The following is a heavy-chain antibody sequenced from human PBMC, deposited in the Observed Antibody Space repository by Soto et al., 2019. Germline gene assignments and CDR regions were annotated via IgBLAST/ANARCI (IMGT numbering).Heavy chain of an antibody. J-gene: IGHJ6*02. CDR2: IYYSGST. V-gene: IGHV4-30-4*01. CDR1: GGSISSGDYY. D-gene: IGHD3-10*01. Sequence: SETLSLTCTVSGGSISSGDYYWSWIRQPPGKGLEWIGYIYYSGSTYYNPSLKSRVTISVDTSKNQFSLKLSSVTAADTAVYYCARGEVGIFGVEYYYGMDVWGQGTTVTVSS. CDR3: ARGEVGIFGVEYYYGMDV.